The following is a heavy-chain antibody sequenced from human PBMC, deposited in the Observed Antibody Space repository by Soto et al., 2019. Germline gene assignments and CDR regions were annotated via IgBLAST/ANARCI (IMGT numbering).Heavy chain of an antibody. CDR2: ISYDGSNK. V-gene: IGHV3-30*18. J-gene: IGHJ6*02. CDR1: GFTFSSYG. Sequence: GGSLRLSCAASGFTFSSYGMHWVRQAPGKGLEWVAVISYDGSNKYYADSVKGRFTISRDNSKNTLYLQMSSLRAEDTAVYYCVKDGSSGWPYFYDMDVWGQGTTVTVSS. CDR3: VKDGSSGWPYFYDMDV. D-gene: IGHD6-19*01.